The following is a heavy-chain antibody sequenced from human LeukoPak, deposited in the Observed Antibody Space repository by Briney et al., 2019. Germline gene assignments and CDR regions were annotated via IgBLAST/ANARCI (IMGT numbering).Heavy chain of an antibody. J-gene: IGHJ5*02. V-gene: IGHV3-33*08. CDR2: IRYDGSNK. D-gene: IGHD6-19*01. CDR1: GFTFSSYG. Sequence: GGSLRLSCAASGFTFSSYGMHWVRQAPGKGLEWVAFIRYDGSNKYYTDSVKGRFTISRDNSKNTLYLQMNSLRAEDTAVYYCARRSRAVAGTGGWFNPWGQGTLVTVSS. CDR3: ARRSRAVAGTGGWFNP.